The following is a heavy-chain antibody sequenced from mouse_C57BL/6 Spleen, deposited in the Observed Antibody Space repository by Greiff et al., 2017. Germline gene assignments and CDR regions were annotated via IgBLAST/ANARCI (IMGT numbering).Heavy chain of an antibody. CDR2: IDPSDSYT. CDR3: AREGDGYYERGYFDY. Sequence: VQLQQPGAELVKPGASVKLSCKASGYTFTSYWMQWVKQRPGQGLEWIGEIDPSDSYTNYNQKFKGKATLTVDTSSSTAYMQLSSLTSEDSAVYYCAREGDGYYERGYFDYWGQGTTRTVSS. CDR1: GYTFTSYW. D-gene: IGHD2-3*01. J-gene: IGHJ2*01. V-gene: IGHV1-50*01.